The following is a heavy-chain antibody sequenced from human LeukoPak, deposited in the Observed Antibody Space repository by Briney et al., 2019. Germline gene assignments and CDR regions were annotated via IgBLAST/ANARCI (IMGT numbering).Heavy chain of an antibody. CDR2: ISWNSGSI. J-gene: IGHJ4*02. CDR3: AKKSGYSSSWYDLNYFDY. V-gene: IGHV3-9*01. Sequence: GGSLRLSCAASGFTVSSNYMSWVRQAPGKGLEWVSGISWNSGSIGYADSVKGRFTISRDNAKNSLYLQMNSLRAEDTALYYCAKKSGYSSSWYDLNYFDYWGQGTLVTVSS. D-gene: IGHD6-13*01. CDR1: GFTVSSNY.